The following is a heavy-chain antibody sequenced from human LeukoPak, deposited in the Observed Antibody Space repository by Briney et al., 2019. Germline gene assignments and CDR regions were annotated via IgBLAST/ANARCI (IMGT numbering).Heavy chain of an antibody. D-gene: IGHD3-10*01. CDR3: ARGGDYYGSGSYSAGYYMDV. Sequence: GGSLRLSCAASGFIFSSHGMNWVRQAPGKGLEWVSGISPSGDITYYADSVKGRFTISRDNSKNTVYLQMNSLRAEDTAVYYCARGGDYYGSGSYSAGYYMDVWGKGTTVTISS. V-gene: IGHV3-23*01. CDR2: ISPSGDIT. CDR1: GFIFSSHG. J-gene: IGHJ6*03.